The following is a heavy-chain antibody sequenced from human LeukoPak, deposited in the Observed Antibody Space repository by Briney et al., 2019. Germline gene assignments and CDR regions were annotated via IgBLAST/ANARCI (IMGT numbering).Heavy chain of an antibody. V-gene: IGHV3-72*01. CDR1: GFTFSDHF. Sequence: GGSLRLSCAASGFTFSDHFLDWVRHAPGKGLEWVGRTRNKANSYITEYDASVKGRFTISRDDSKNSLYLRMSSLKTDETAMYYCASIRGTFGYWGQGTLVTVSS. J-gene: IGHJ4*02. CDR2: TRNKANSYIT. D-gene: IGHD1-26*01. CDR3: ASIRGTFGY.